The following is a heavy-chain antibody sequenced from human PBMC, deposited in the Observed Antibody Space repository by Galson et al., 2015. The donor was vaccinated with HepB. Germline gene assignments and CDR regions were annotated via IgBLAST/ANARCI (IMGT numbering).Heavy chain of an antibody. D-gene: IGHD6-19*01. J-gene: IGHJ5*02. CDR3: ARDSELPTVAVNWFDP. Sequence: SVKVSCKASGGTFSSYTISWVRQAPGQGLEWMGRIIPILGIANYAQKFQGRVTITADKSTSTAYMELSSLRSEDTAVYYCARDSELPTVAVNWFDPWGQGTLVTVSS. V-gene: IGHV1-69*04. CDR1: GGTFSSYT. CDR2: IIPILGIA.